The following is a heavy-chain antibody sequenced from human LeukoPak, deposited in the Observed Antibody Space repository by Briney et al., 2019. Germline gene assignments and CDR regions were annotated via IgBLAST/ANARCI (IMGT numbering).Heavy chain of an antibody. CDR3: ARHGSVSSGALV. CDR1: GGSISSYY. J-gene: IGHJ4*02. V-gene: IGHV4-59*08. D-gene: IGHD3-22*01. CDR2: IFYSGST. Sequence: SETLSLTCTVSGGSISSYYWSWIRQPPGKGLEWIGYIFYSGSTNYNPSLKSRVTISVDTSKNRFSLKLSSVTAADTAVYYCARHGSVSSGALVWGQGTLVTVSS.